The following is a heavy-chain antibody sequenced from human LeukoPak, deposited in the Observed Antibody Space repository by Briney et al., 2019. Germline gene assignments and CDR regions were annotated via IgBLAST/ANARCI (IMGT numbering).Heavy chain of an antibody. D-gene: IGHD6-13*01. Sequence: GGSLRLSCAASGFTFSSYSMNWVRQAPGKGLEWISYISSTSSTIYYGDSVKGRFTISRDNAKNSLYLQMNSLRAEDTAVYYCAREMTGYSSSATDYWGQGTLVTVSS. J-gene: IGHJ4*02. V-gene: IGHV3-48*01. CDR2: ISSTSSTI. CDR1: GFTFSSYS. CDR3: AREMTGYSSSATDY.